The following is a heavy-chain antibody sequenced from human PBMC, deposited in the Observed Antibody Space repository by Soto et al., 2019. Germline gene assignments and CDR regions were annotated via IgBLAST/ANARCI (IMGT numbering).Heavy chain of an antibody. J-gene: IGHJ6*02. CDR1: GYTFTSYG. CDR3: ARDRCTTDKCYTPHFDV. CDR2: ISVYTGNT. Sequence: QVQLVQSGGEVTKPGASVKVSCKSSGYTFTSYGVSWVRQAPGQGLEWLGWISVYTGNTKQAQKFQDRVTLTTEASTRTGYLELRNLRSDGTAVYYRARDRCTTDKCYTPHFDVWGQGTTVTVSS. D-gene: IGHD2-8*01. V-gene: IGHV1-18*04.